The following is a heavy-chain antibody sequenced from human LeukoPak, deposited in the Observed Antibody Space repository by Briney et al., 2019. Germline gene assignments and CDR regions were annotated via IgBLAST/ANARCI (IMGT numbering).Heavy chain of an antibody. CDR3: AKYLPGSNRALDV. D-gene: IGHD1-14*01. Sequence: GGSLRLSCAASGFTFSSYAMSWVRQAPGKGLEWVSAIGSSGGSTFYADPVKGRFTISRDNSKNTLYLQMNSLRVEDTAVYYCAKYLPGSNRALDVWGQGTMVTVSS. CDR2: IGSSGGST. V-gene: IGHV3-23*01. J-gene: IGHJ3*01. CDR1: GFTFSSYA.